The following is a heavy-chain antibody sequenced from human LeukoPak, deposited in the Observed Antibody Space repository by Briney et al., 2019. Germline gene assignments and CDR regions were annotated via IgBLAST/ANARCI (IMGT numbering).Heavy chain of an antibody. D-gene: IGHD6-13*01. V-gene: IGHV3-23*01. CDR2: ISGSGGST. CDR3: AKDHRSWSEIPRGLDY. Sequence: GGSLRLSYAASGFTFSDPYMSWVRQAPGKGLEWVSAISGSGGSTYYADSVKGRFTISRDNSKNTLYLQMNSLRAEDTAVYYCAKDHRSWSEIPRGLDYWGQGTLVTVSS. J-gene: IGHJ4*02. CDR1: GFTFSDPY.